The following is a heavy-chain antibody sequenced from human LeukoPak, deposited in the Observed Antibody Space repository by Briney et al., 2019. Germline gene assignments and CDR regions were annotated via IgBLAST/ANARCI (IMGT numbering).Heavy chain of an antibody. CDR1: GGSXXGYX. J-gene: IGHJ4*02. Sequence: SXXXSXTXXXXGGSXXGYXWSWIRQPPGKGLEWIGEINHSGSTNYNPSLKSRVTISVDTSKNQFSLKLSSVTAADTAVYYCARGFRIDYWGQGTLVTVSS. CDR2: INHSGST. CDR3: ARGFRIDY. V-gene: IGHV4-34*01.